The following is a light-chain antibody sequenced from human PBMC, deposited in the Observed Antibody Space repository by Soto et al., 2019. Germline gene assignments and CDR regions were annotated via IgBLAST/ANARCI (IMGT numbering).Light chain of an antibody. CDR1: SSDVGGYNY. Sequence: QSALTQPASVSGSPGQSITISCTGTSSDVGGYNYVSWYQQHPGKAPKLMIYDVSNRPSGVSNRFSGYKSGNTGSLTISGLQSEDEDDYNCSSYTSSSPVVFGGGTKLTVL. J-gene: IGLJ2*01. CDR2: DVS. V-gene: IGLV2-14*01. CDR3: SSYTSSSPVV.